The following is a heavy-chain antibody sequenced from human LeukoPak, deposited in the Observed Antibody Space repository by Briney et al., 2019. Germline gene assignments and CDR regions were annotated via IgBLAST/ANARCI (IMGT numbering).Heavy chain of an antibody. Sequence: PSETLSLTCTVSGGSLSSYYWSWIRQPPGKGLEWIGYIYHSGTTNYNPSPKSRVTISVDTSKSQFSLKLSSVTAADTAIYYCARNIVGPRQVDYWGQGTLVTVSS. CDR1: GGSLSSYY. J-gene: IGHJ4*02. CDR2: IYHSGTT. CDR3: ARNIVGPRQVDY. V-gene: IGHV4-59*01. D-gene: IGHD1-26*01.